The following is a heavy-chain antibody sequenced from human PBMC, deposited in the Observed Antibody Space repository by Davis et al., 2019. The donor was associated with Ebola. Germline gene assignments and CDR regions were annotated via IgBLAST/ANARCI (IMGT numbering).Heavy chain of an antibody. D-gene: IGHD6-6*01. CDR2: IYYSGST. Sequence: MPSETLSLTCTVSGGSISSGGYYWSWIRQPPGKGLAWIGYIYYSGSTNYNPSLKSRVTISVDTSKNQFSLKLSSVTAADTAVYYCARHVSSSFLYLDAFDIWGQGTMVTVSS. CDR1: GGSISSGGYY. CDR3: ARHVSSSFLYLDAFDI. V-gene: IGHV4-61*08. J-gene: IGHJ3*02.